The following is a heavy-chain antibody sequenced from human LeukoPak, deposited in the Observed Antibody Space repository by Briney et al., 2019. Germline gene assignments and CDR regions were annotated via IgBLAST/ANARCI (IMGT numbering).Heavy chain of an antibody. CDR3: ARGFLEWLLYRYYYYYMDV. Sequence: SETLSLTCAVYGGSFSGCYWSWIRQPPGKGLEWIGEINHSGSTNYNPSLKSRVTISVDTSKNQFSPKLSSVTAADTAVYYCARGFLEWLLYRYYYYYMDVWGKGTTVTVSS. D-gene: IGHD3-3*01. CDR1: GGSFSGCY. V-gene: IGHV4-34*01. J-gene: IGHJ6*03. CDR2: INHSGST.